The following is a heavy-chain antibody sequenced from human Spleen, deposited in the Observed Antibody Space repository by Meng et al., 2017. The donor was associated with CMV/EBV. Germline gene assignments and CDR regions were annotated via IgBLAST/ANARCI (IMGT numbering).Heavy chain of an antibody. J-gene: IGHJ4*02. D-gene: IGHD2-15*01. CDR2: INHSGRN. CDR3: ARGGYCSGGSCYSGYTGY. CDR1: GFNFEDDG. Sequence: GSLRLSCAASGFNFEDDGMSWIRQPPGKGLEWIGEINHSGRNNYNSSLKSRVTISVDASKNQVSLKLSSVTAADTAVYYCARGGYCSGGSCYSGYTGYWGQGTLVTVSS. V-gene: IGHV4-34*01.